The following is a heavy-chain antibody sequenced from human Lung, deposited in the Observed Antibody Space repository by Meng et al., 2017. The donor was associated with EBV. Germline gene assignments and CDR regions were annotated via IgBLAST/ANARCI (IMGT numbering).Heavy chain of an antibody. D-gene: IGHD6-19*01. CDR1: GGSTRRCTW. CDR3: ARDPYATGWAG. Sequence: LHESGLGLVRSSGNRFLPCAVSGGSTRRCTWWSWDRQPAGKGLEWIGAIYHSGGTNYNTSIRGRVTISLDKYKNQFSLALWSVPAADTAVYYCARDPYATGWAGWGQGTLVTVSS. V-gene: IGHV4-4*02. J-gene: IGHJ4*02. CDR2: IYHSGGT.